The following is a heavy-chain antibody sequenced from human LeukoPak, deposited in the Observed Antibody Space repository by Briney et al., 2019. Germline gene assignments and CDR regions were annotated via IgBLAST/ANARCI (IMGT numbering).Heavy chain of an antibody. J-gene: IGHJ5*02. CDR3: GRGRTQFVLVIGIVATIRWFDP. CDR2: MNPNSGNT. Sequence: ASVKVSCKASGYTFTSYDINWVRQATGQGLEWMGWMNPNSGNTGYAQKFQGRVTMTRNTSISTAYMELSSLRSEDTAVYYCGRGRTQFVLVIGIVATIRWFDPWGQGTLVTVSS. CDR1: GYTFTSYD. V-gene: IGHV1-8*01. D-gene: IGHD5-12*01.